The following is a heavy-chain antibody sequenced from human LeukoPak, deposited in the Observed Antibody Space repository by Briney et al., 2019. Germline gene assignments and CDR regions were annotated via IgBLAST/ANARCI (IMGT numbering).Heavy chain of an antibody. J-gene: IGHJ6*02. Sequence: ASLKVSCKASGYPFTSSDINWVRQVPGRGLEWMGWVNPTSNTGGYAANFQGRLTIASDASISTVYMELSSLRSEDTAVYYCASSSSSYYYGMDVWGQGTTVTVSS. D-gene: IGHD2-2*01. CDR3: ASSSSSYYYGMDV. V-gene: IGHV1-8*01. CDR2: VNPTSNTG. CDR1: GYPFTSSD.